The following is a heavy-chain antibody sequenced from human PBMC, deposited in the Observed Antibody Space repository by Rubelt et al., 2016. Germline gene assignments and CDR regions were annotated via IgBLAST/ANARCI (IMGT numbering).Heavy chain of an antibody. V-gene: IGHV3-21*01. J-gene: IGHJ4*02. D-gene: IGHD5-24*01. Sequence: GLEWVSSISSSSSYIYYADSVKGRFTISRDNAKNSLYLQMNSLRAEDTAVYYCARDYGEAKRWLQLFDYWGQGTLVTVSS. CDR2: ISSSSSYI. CDR3: ARDYGEAKRWLQLFDY.